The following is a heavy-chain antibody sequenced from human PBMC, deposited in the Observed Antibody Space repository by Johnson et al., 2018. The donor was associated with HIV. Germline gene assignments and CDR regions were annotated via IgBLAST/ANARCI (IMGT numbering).Heavy chain of an antibody. D-gene: IGHD5-12*01. V-gene: IGHV3-33*03. CDR1: GFTFSSYG. Sequence: QVQLVESGGGVVQPGRSLRLSCAASGFTFSSYGMHWVRQAPGRGLEWAAFIWYDGSNERSADSVKGRFTISRDNSKNTLYLQMNSLRAEDTAVYYCAKDRILSGYGPGAFDIWGQGTMVTISS. J-gene: IGHJ3*02. CDR3: AKDRILSGYGPGAFDI. CDR2: IWYDGSNE.